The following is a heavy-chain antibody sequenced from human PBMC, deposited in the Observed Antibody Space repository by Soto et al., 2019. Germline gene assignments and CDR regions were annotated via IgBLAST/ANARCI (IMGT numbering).Heavy chain of an antibody. CDR1: GGTFSSYA. V-gene: IGHV1-69*12. CDR2: IIPIFGTA. Sequence: QVQLVQSGAEVKKPGSSVKVSCKASGGTFSSYAISWVRQAPGQGLEWMGGIIPIFGTANYAQKFQGRVTITADESMSTAYMELSSLRSEDTAVYYCARVERMVRGVIIAAFDIWGQGTMVTVSS. CDR3: ARVERMVRGVIIAAFDI. J-gene: IGHJ3*02. D-gene: IGHD3-10*01.